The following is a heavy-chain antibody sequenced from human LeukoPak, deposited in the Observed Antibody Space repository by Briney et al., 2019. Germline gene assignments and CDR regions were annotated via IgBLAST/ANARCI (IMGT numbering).Heavy chain of an antibody. J-gene: IGHJ5*02. CDR1: GYSISSGYY. Sequence: SETLSLTCAVSGYSISSGYYWGWIRQPPGKGLEWIGSIYHSGSTYYNPSPKSRVTISVDTSKNQFSLKLSSVTAADTAVYYCARQSLGCSGGSCHNWFDPWGQGTLVTVSS. V-gene: IGHV4-38-2*01. CDR2: IYHSGST. D-gene: IGHD2-15*01. CDR3: ARQSLGCSGGSCHNWFDP.